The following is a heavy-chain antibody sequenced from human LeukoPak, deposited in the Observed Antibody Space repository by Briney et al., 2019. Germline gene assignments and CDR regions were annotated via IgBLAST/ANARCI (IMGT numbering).Heavy chain of an antibody. CDR3: ARAEASSMVSYYYYMDV. CDR2: IYYSGST. J-gene: IGHJ6*03. CDR1: GGSISSSSYY. D-gene: IGHD3-10*01. V-gene: IGHV4-39*01. Sequence: PSETLSLTCTVSGGSISSSSYYWGWIRQPPGKGLEWIGSIYYSGSTYYTPSLKSRVTISVDTSKNQFSLKLSSVTAADTAVYYCARAEASSMVSYYYYMDVWGKGTTVTVSS.